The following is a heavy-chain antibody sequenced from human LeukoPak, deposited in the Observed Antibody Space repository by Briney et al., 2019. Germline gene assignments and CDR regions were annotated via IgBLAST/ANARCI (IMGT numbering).Heavy chain of an antibody. J-gene: IGHJ4*02. Sequence: PGGSLRLSCAASGFTFSSYSMNWVRQAPGKGLEWVSSISSSSSYIYYADSVKGRFTISRDNAKNSLYPQMNSLRAEDTAVYYCARACGRIAARPCFDYWGQGTLVTVSS. CDR3: ARACGRIAARPCFDY. D-gene: IGHD6-6*01. V-gene: IGHV3-21*01. CDR1: GFTFSSYS. CDR2: ISSSSSYI.